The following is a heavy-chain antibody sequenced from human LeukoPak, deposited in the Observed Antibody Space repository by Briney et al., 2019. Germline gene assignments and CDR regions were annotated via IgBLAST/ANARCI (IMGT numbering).Heavy chain of an antibody. CDR1: GGSISSYY. J-gene: IGHJ6*03. V-gene: IGHV4-4*07. CDR2: IYSSGST. CDR3: ARLLPGDTKISRYYYYYMDV. D-gene: IGHD7-27*01. Sequence: SETLSLTCIVSGGSISSYYWSWIRQPAGKGLEWIGRIYSSGSTNYNPSLKSRVTMSVDTSKNQFSLKLSSVTAADTAVYYCARLLPGDTKISRYYYYYMDVWGKGTTVTVSS.